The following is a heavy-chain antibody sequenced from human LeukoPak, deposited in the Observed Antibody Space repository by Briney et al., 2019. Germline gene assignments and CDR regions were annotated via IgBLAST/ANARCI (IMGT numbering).Heavy chain of an antibody. V-gene: IGHV3-30*09. CDR1: GFTFSNYA. CDR2: ISYDGSNK. J-gene: IGHJ4*02. Sequence: GRSLRLSCAASGFTFSNYAIHWVRQAPGKGLEWVAVISYDGSNKYYADSVKGRFAISRDNSRNTLFLQMNNLRAEDTAVYYCARVDWEGSGSYYFDYWGQGTLVTVSS. D-gene: IGHD1-26*01. CDR3: ARVDWEGSGSYYFDY.